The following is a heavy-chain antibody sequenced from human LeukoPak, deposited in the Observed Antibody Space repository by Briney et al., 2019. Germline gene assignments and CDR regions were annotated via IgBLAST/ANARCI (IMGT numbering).Heavy chain of an antibody. Sequence: GGSLRLSCAASGFTFSTYAMNWVRQAPGKGLNWVSGISGSGDSTFYADSMKGRFTISRDNSKKTLYLQMNSLRADDTAVYYCAKDARWLAPGTFDIWGQGTMVTVS. CDR2: ISGSGDST. CDR1: GFTFSTYA. J-gene: IGHJ3*02. D-gene: IGHD6-19*01. CDR3: AKDARWLAPGTFDI. V-gene: IGHV3-23*01.